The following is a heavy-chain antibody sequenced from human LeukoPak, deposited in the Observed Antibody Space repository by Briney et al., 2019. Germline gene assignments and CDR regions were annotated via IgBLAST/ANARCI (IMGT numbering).Heavy chain of an antibody. CDR2: ISSSSSYI. CDR3: ARDPTGYYTPRPDFDY. D-gene: IGHD3/OR15-3a*01. Sequence: GGSLRLSCAASGFTFSSYSMNWVRQAPGKGLEWVSSISSSSSYIYYADSVKGRFTISRDNAKNSLYLQMNSLRAEDTAVYYCARDPTGYYTPRPDFDYWGQGTLVTVSS. J-gene: IGHJ4*02. CDR1: GFTFSSYS. V-gene: IGHV3-21*01.